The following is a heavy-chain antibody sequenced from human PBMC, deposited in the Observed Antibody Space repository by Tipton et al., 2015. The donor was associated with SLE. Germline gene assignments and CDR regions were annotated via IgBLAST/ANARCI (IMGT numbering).Heavy chain of an antibody. V-gene: IGHV1-18*01. D-gene: IGHD3-16*01. CDR3: ASTFLGNGYFDY. CDR1: GYSFTSYG. Sequence: QVQLVQSGAEVKKPGESLKISCKGSGYSFTSYGISWVRQAPGQGLEWMGWISAYNGNTNYAQKLQGRVTMTTDTSTSTAYMELRSLRSDDTAVYYCASTFLGNGYFDYWGQGTLVTVSS. J-gene: IGHJ4*02. CDR2: ISAYNGNT.